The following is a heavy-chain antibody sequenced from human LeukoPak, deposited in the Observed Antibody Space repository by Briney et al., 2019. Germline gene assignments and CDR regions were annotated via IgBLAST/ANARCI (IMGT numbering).Heavy chain of an antibody. CDR2: INPSDGFT. D-gene: IGHD2-2*01. V-gene: IGHV1-46*01. CDR3: ARAVYQDFDY. J-gene: IGHJ4*02. CDR1: GFSITDYF. Sequence: ASVKVSCKTSGFSITDYFMHWVRQAPGQGLEWTGMINPSDGFTRQAQKFEGRVTITSDTSTSTVYMEMSSLTSEDTAVYYCARAVYQDFDYWGQGTLVTVSS.